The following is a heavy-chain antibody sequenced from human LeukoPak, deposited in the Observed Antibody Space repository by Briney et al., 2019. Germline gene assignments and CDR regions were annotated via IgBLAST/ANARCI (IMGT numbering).Heavy chain of an antibody. J-gene: IGHJ3*02. CDR1: GFTFTSYG. V-gene: IGHV3-21*01. CDR3: ARGRSITLLRGVAMSDGFDI. Sequence: GSLRLSCTASGFTFTSYGMNWVRQAPGKGLEWVSFIDTSGSYIYYGDSLKGRVTISRDNAKNSLYLQMNGLRAEDTAVYYCARGRSITLLRGVAMSDGFDIWGRGAMVTVSS. CDR2: IDTSGSYI. D-gene: IGHD3-10*01.